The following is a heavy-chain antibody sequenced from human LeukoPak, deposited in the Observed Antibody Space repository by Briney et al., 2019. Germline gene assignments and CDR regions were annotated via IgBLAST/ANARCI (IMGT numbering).Heavy chain of an antibody. J-gene: IGHJ6*02. CDR1: GFIFSNHW. Sequence: GGSLRLSCAASGFIFSNHWMTWVRQAPGKGLEWVANIKEGGSGKQYVDSVKGRFTISRDNAKSSLNLQMNSLRVEDTAVYYCARARDSSGYYYVFPDYYYYGMDVWGQGTTVTVSS. D-gene: IGHD3-22*01. CDR3: ARARDSSGYYYVFPDYYYYGMDV. CDR2: IKEGGSGK. V-gene: IGHV3-7*03.